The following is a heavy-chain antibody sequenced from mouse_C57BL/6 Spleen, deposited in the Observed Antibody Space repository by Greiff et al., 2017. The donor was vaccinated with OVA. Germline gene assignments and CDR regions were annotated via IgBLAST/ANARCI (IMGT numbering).Heavy chain of an antibody. CDR2: IRSKSNNYAT. CDR1: GFSFNTYA. V-gene: IGHV10-1*01. CDR3: VRLGGNYGDY. J-gene: IGHJ2*01. Sequence: EVQLVESGGGLVQPKGSLKLSCAASGFSFNTYAMNWVRQAPGKGLEWVARIRSKSNNYATYYADSVKDRFTISRDDSESMLYLQMNNLKTEDTAMYYCVRLGGNYGDYWGQGTTLTVSS.